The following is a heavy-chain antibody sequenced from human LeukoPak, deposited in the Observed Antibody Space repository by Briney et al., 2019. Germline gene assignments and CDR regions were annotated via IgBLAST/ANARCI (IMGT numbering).Heavy chain of an antibody. J-gene: IGHJ3*02. CDR2: IYPGDSDT. V-gene: IGHV5-51*01. Sequence: GESLKISCKGSGYRFTSYWIGWVRQMPGKGLEWMGIIYPGDSDTRYSPSFQGQVTISADKSISTAYLQWSSLKASDTAMYYCARPSLAYCGGDCYSGAFDIWGQGTMVTVSS. CDR3: ARPSLAYCGGDCYSGAFDI. D-gene: IGHD2-21*01. CDR1: GYRFTSYW.